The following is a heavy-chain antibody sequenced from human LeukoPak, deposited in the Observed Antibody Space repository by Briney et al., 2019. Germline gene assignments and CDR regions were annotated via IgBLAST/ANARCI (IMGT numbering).Heavy chain of an antibody. D-gene: IGHD6-6*01. CDR2: IYYGGTS. CDR1: GGSISSGGYY. CDR3: ARIERSSYSLGFDY. V-gene: IGHV4-31*03. Sequence: PSETLSLTCTVSGGSISSGGYYWSWIRQHPGKGLEWIGHIYYGGTSFYNPSLTSRVTISVDTSKNQFSLKLTSVNDADTAVYYCARIERSSYSLGFDYWGQGTLVTVSS. J-gene: IGHJ4*02.